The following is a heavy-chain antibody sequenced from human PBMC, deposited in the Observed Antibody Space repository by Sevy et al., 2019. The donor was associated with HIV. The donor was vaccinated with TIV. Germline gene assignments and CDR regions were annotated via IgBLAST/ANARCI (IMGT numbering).Heavy chain of an antibody. V-gene: IGHV4-59*08. CDR3: ARLRWDLVVVPGATPGCYFDS. J-gene: IGHJ4*02. D-gene: IGHD2-2*02. Sequence: SETLSHTCTVSGDSINTYYWSWIRQSPGKGLEWIGYVSHSGNTNYNPSLKSRVSMSVDTSTNQFSLKVKSVTAADTAVYYCARLRWDLVVVPGATPGCYFDSWGQGTLVTVSS. CDR2: VSHSGNT. CDR1: GDSINTYY.